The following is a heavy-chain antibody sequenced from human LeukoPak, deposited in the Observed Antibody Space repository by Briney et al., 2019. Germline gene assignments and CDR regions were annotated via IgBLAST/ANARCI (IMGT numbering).Heavy chain of an antibody. D-gene: IGHD3-10*01. CDR3: ATDGGIYGSGNILS. J-gene: IGHJ5*02. V-gene: IGHV3-23*01. CDR2: ISGSGDST. CDR1: GFTSSDYA. Sequence: GGSLRLSCAASGFTSSDYAMNGVRQAPGKGLEWVSGISGSGDSTYYADSVKGRLTVSRDKSNNTRYLQMNSLRAEDTAVYYCATDGGIYGSGNILSCGQGTLVTVSS.